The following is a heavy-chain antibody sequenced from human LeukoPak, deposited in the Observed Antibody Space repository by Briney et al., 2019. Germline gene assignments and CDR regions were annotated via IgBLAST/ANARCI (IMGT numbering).Heavy chain of an antibody. J-gene: IGHJ4*02. CDR3: ARLSPPYYYDSSGYDY. Sequence: SETLSLTCTVSGGSISSGGYYWSWIRQHPGKGLEWIGYIDYSGSTYYNPSLKSRVTISVDTSKNQFSLKLSSVTAADTAVYYCARLSPPYYYDSSGYDYWGQGTLVTVSS. D-gene: IGHD3-22*01. CDR2: IDYSGST. CDR1: GGSISSGGYY. V-gene: IGHV4-31*03.